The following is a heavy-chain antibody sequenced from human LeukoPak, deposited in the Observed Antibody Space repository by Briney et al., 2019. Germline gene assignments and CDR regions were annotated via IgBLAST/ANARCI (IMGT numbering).Heavy chain of an antibody. Sequence: ASXKVSCKVSGYTLTELSMHWVRQAPGKXREWMGGFDPEDGETIYAQKFQGRVTMTEDTSTDTAYMELSSLRSEDTAVYYCAKELRIAAAGQVNFEDWGQGTLVTVSS. D-gene: IGHD6-13*01. CDR3: AKELRIAAAGQVNFED. CDR2: FDPEDGET. V-gene: IGHV1-24*01. J-gene: IGHJ4*02. CDR1: GYTLTELS.